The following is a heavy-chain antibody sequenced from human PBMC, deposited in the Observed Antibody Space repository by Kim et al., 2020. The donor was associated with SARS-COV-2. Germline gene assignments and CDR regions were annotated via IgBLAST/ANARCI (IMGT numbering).Heavy chain of an antibody. CDR1: GGSISSYY. D-gene: IGHD3-3*01. CDR3: ARHHDFWSATHWFDP. CDR2: IYYSGST. V-gene: IGHV4-59*08. Sequence: SETLSLTCTVSGGSISSYYWSWIRQPPGKGLEWIGYIYYSGSTNYNPSLKSRVTISVDTSKNQFSLKLSSVTAADTAVYYCARHHDFWSATHWFDPWGQGTLVTVSS. J-gene: IGHJ5*02.